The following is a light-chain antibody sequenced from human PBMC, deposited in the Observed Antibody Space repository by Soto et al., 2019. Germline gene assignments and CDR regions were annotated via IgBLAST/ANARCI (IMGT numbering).Light chain of an antibody. CDR2: GNN. Sequence: QSVLTQPPSASGTPGQRVTISCSGSSSNIGSNTINWYQQLPGTAPKLLLYGNNQRSSGVPDRLSGSKSGTSASLAISGLQAEDEADYYCAAWDDSLNALVFGGGTKLTVL. V-gene: IGLV1-44*01. CDR1: SSNIGSNT. J-gene: IGLJ3*02. CDR3: AAWDDSLNALV.